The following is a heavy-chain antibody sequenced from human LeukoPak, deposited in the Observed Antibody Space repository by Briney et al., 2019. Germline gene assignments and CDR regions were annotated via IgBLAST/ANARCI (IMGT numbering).Heavy chain of an antibody. Sequence: GGSLRLSCAASGFTFSSYGMHWVRRAPGKGLEWVAFIRYDGSNKYYADSVTGRFTISRDNSKNTLYLQMNSLRAEDTAVYYCAKDLALWFGESYYFDYWGQGTLVTVSS. V-gene: IGHV3-30*02. CDR3: AKDLALWFGESYYFDY. CDR1: GFTFSSYG. J-gene: IGHJ4*02. D-gene: IGHD3-10*01. CDR2: IRYDGSNK.